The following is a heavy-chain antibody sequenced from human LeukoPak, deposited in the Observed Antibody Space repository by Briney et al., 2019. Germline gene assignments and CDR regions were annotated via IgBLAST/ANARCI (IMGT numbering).Heavy chain of an antibody. CDR3: ARGFYGAGSHFDY. V-gene: IGHV4-4*09. J-gene: IGHJ4*02. CDR2: IYTSGST. CDR1: GGSISSYY. Sequence: SETLSLTCTVSGGSISSYYWSWIRQPPGKGLEWIGYIYTSGSTNYNPSLKSRVTIFVDMSKNHLSLRLTSVTAADTAVYYCARGFYGAGSHFDYWGQGTLVTVSS. D-gene: IGHD3-10*01.